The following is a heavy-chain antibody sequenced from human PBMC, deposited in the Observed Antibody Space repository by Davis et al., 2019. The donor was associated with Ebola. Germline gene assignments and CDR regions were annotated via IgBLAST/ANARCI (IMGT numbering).Heavy chain of an antibody. CDR1: GYTFTTYG. J-gene: IGHJ6*02. Sequence: AASVKVSCKASGYTFTTYGISWVRQAPGQGLEWMGWISTYNDNTNYAQKLQGRVTMTTDTSTSTAYMELRSLRSGDTAVYYCARDRYCSGGSCYSSYYYGMDVWGQGTTVTVSS. V-gene: IGHV1-18*01. D-gene: IGHD2-15*01. CDR2: ISTYNDNT. CDR3: ARDRYCSGGSCYSSYYYGMDV.